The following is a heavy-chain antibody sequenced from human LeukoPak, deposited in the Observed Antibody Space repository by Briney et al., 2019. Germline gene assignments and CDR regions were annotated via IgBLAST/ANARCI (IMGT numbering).Heavy chain of an antibody. Sequence: SETLSLTCTVSGYSISSAYYWGWIRQSPGKGLEWIGSIFHSGSIYYNPSLKSRVTISVDTSKNQFSLKLSSVTAADTAVYYCARGRVVPAAKGSVYFDYWGQGTLVTVSS. CDR1: GYSISSAYY. CDR3: ARGRVVPAAKGSVYFDY. D-gene: IGHD2-2*01. J-gene: IGHJ4*02. V-gene: IGHV4-38-2*02. CDR2: IFHSGSI.